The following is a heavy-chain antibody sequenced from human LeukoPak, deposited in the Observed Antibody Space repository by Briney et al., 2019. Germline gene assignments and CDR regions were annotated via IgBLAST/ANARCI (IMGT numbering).Heavy chain of an antibody. CDR3: AKAQQQLVQNLDY. J-gene: IGHJ4*02. CDR2: ISGSGGST. D-gene: IGHD6-13*01. Sequence: HPGGSLRLSCAASGFTFSSYAMSWVRQAPGKGLEWVSAISGSGGSTYYADSVKGRFTISRDNSKNTLYLQMNSLRAEDTAVYYCAKAQQQLVQNLDYWGQGTLVTASS. V-gene: IGHV3-23*01. CDR1: GFTFSSYA.